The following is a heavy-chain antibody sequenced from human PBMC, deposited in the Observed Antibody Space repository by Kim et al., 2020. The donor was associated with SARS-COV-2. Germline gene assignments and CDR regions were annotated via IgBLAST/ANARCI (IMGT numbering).Heavy chain of an antibody. Sequence: SVKGRLDIPRNTSKNTLYLQMNSLRAEDTAVYYCAKGESSSWYTAEYFQHWGQGTLVTVSS. J-gene: IGHJ1*01. D-gene: IGHD6-13*01. V-gene: IGHV3-23*01. CDR3: AKGESSSWYTAEYFQH.